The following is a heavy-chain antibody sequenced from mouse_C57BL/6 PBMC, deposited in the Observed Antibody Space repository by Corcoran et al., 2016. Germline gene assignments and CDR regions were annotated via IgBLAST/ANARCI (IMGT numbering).Heavy chain of an antibody. J-gene: IGHJ1*03. V-gene: IGHV1-26*01. CDR2: INPNNGGT. D-gene: IGHD1-1*01. Sequence: EVQLQQSGPELVKPGASVKISCKASGYTFTDYYMNWVKQSHGKSLEWIGDINPNNGGTSYNQKFKGKATLTVDKSSSTAYLELRSLTSEDSAVYYCARREYYYGSREAYFDVWGTGTTVTVSS. CDR1: GYTFTDYY. CDR3: ARREYYYGSREAYFDV.